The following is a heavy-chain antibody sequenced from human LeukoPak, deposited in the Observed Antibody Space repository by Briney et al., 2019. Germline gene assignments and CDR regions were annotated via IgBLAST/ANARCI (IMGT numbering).Heavy chain of an antibody. CDR2: ISGSGDST. D-gene: IGHD6-6*01. CDR3: AIVSFGIGARY. V-gene: IGHV3-23*01. CDR1: GFTFSSYA. Sequence: GGSLRLSCAASGFTFSSYAMSWVRQAPGKGLEWVSAISGSGDSTYYADSVKGRFTISRDNPKITLYLQLNSLRGEDTAVYYCAIVSFGIGARYWGQGTLVTVSS. J-gene: IGHJ4*02.